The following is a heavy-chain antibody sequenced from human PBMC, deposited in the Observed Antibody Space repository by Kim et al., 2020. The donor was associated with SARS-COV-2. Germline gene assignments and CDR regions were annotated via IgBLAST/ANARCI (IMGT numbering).Heavy chain of an antibody. CDR3: ARASLSSSYTNFDY. Sequence: SETLSLTCTVSGGSISSGGYYWSWIRQHPGKGLEWIGYIYYSGSTYYNPSLKSRVTISVDTSKNQFSLKLSSVTAADTAVYYCARASLSSSYTNFDYWGQGTLVTVSS. CDR2: IYYSGST. V-gene: IGHV4-31*03. CDR1: GGSISSGGYY. D-gene: IGHD2-2*01. J-gene: IGHJ4*02.